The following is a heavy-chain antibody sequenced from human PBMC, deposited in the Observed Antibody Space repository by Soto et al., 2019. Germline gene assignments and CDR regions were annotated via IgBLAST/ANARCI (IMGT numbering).Heavy chain of an antibody. Sequence: PSETLSLTCAVSGGSISSGGYSWSWIRQPPGKGLEWIGYMYHSGSTYYNPSLKSRVTISVDTSKNQFSLKLSSVTAADTAVYYCARVDEQQLDSWGHGTLVTVSS. V-gene: IGHV4-30-2*01. CDR3: ARVDEQQLDS. D-gene: IGHD6-13*01. CDR1: GGSISSGGYS. J-gene: IGHJ5*01. CDR2: MYHSGST.